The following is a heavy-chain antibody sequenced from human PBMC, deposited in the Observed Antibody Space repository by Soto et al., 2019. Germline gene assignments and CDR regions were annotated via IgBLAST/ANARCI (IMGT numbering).Heavy chain of an antibody. Sequence: QVQLVQSGAEVKKPGASAKVSCKDSGYTFTSYDINWVRQATGQGREWMGWMNPNSGNTGSAQKFQGRVTMTRDTSMSTAYMERTSLRSEDTAVEYCARGHLGLVWGQGTLVIVSS. J-gene: IGHJ4*02. CDR1: GYTFTSYD. CDR2: MNPNSGNT. D-gene: IGHD7-27*01. V-gene: IGHV1-8*01. CDR3: ARGHLGLV.